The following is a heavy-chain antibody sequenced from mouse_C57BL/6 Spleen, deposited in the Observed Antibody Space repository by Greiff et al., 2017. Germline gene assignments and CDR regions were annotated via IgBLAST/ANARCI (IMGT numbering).Heavy chain of an antibody. CDR3: TKYSNYGGFAY. CDR2: IDPETGGT. J-gene: IGHJ3*01. V-gene: IGHV1-15*01. Sequence: QVQLKQSGAELVRPGASVTLSCKASGYTFTDYEMHWVKQTPVHGLEWIGAIDPETGGTAYNQKFKGKAILTADKSSSTAYMELRSLTSEDSAVYYCTKYSNYGGFAYWGQGTLVTVSA. D-gene: IGHD2-5*01. CDR1: GYTFTDYE.